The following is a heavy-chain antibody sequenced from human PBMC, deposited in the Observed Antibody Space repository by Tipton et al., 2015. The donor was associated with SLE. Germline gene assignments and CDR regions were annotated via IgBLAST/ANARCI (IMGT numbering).Heavy chain of an antibody. CDR3: TRVPSVVVPAALFDY. V-gene: IGHV4-39*07. CDR1: GGSISSSSYY. J-gene: IGHJ4*02. D-gene: IGHD2-2*01. CDR2: IYYSGST. Sequence: TLSLTCTVSGGSISSSSYYWGWLRQPPGKGLEWIGSIYYSGSTYYNQSLKSRVTISVDTSKNQFSLKLSSVTAADTAVYYCTRVPSVVVPAALFDYGGQGTLVTVSS.